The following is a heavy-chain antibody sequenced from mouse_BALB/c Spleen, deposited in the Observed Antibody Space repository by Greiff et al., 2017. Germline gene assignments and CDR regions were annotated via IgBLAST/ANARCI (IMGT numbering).Heavy chain of an antibody. Sequence: VQLKESGAELVKPGASVKLSCTASGFNIKDTYMHWVKQRPEQGLEWIGRIDPANGNTKYDPKFQGKATITADTSSNTAYLQLSSLTSEDTAVYYCARRGYGNYVDAMDYWGQGTSVTVSS. J-gene: IGHJ4*01. D-gene: IGHD2-10*02. CDR3: ARRGYGNYVDAMDY. V-gene: IGHV14-3*02. CDR2: IDPANGNT. CDR1: GFNIKDTY.